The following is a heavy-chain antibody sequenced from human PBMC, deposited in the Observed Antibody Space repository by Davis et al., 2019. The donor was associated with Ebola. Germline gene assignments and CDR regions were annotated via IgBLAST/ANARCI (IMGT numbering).Heavy chain of an antibody. V-gene: IGHV1-69*13. J-gene: IGHJ3*02. Sequence: SVKVSCKASEYTFTSYDINWVRQATGQGLEWVGWIIPIFGTPSYAQKFQGRVTITADVSTNTVYLEMSGLRSEDTAVYYCAAGGLGGGFDIWGQGTMVTVSS. CDR2: IIPIFGTP. CDR1: EYTFTSYD. CDR3: AAGGLGGGFDI. D-gene: IGHD3-16*01.